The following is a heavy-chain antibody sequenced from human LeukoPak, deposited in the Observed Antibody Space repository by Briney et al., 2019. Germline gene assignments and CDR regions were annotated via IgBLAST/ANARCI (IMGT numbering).Heavy chain of an antibody. D-gene: IGHD3-22*01. V-gene: IGHV3-21*01. CDR3: ARDTYYYDSSGYYYLGRYYFDY. CDR2: ISSSSSYI. Sequence: PGGSLRLSCAASGFTVSSNYMSWVRQAPGKGLEWVSSISSSSSYIYYADSVKGRSTISRDNAKNSLYLQMNSLRAEDTAVYYCARDTYYYDSSGYYYLGRYYFDYWGQGTLVTVSS. J-gene: IGHJ4*02. CDR1: GFTVSSNY.